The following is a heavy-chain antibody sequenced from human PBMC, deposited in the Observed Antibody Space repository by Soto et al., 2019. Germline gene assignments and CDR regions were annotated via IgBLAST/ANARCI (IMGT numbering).Heavy chain of an antibody. D-gene: IGHD4-17*01. CDR2: ISYDGSNK. Sequence: GGSLRLSCAASGFTFSSYAMHWVRQPPGKGLEWVAVISYDGSNKYYADSVKGRFTISRDNSKNTLYLQMNSLRAEDTAVYYCASPSRGLHYDYWGQGTLVTVSS. J-gene: IGHJ4*02. V-gene: IGHV3-30-3*01. CDR1: GFTFSSYA. CDR3: ASPSRGLHYDY.